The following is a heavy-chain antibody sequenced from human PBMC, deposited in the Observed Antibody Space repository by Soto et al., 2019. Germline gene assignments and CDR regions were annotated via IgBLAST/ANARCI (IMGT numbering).Heavy chain of an antibody. J-gene: IGHJ4*02. D-gene: IGHD3-22*01. CDR2: ISAGSSYI. Sequence: EVQLVESGGGLVKPGGSLRLSCAASGFTFSDFNMNWVRQAPGKGLEWVSSISAGSSYIYYADSMKGRFTISRDNARNSLYLQMNSLRAEDTAVYYGARLLRDSSDYWGQGTLVTVSS. CDR1: GFTFSDFN. V-gene: IGHV3-21*01. CDR3: ARLLRDSSDY.